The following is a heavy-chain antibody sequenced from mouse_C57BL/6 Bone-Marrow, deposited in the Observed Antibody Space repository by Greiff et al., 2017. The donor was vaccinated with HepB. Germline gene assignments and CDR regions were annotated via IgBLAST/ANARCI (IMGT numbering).Heavy chain of an antibody. Sequence: EVKVVESGGGLVKPGGSLKLSCAASGFTFSDYGMHWVRQAPEKGLEWVAYISSGSSTIYYADTVKGRFTISRDNAKNTLFLQMTSLRSEDTAMYYCARGYYGSSYGFDYWGQGTTLTVSS. CDR3: ARGYYGSSYGFDY. CDR2: ISSGSSTI. J-gene: IGHJ2*01. V-gene: IGHV5-17*01. CDR1: GFTFSDYG. D-gene: IGHD1-1*01.